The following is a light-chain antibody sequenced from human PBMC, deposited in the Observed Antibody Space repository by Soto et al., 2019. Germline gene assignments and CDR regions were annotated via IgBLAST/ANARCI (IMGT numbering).Light chain of an antibody. CDR2: DAS. CDR3: QQYNSMLS. Sequence: DIQMTQSPSSLYASVGDRVTIACQSSHDVSRNLNWFQQKPGEAPKLLIYDASNLERGVPSRFSGSASGTHFTFTISSLQPEDVATHYCQQYNSMLSFGGGT. V-gene: IGKV1-33*01. J-gene: IGKJ4*01. CDR1: HDVSRN.